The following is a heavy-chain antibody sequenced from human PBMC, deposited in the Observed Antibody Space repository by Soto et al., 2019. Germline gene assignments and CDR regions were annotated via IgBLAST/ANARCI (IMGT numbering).Heavy chain of an antibody. D-gene: IGHD2-8*01. CDR3: VSRSVSLSVPNVIRD. V-gene: IGHV4-39*01. J-gene: IGHJ6*02. CDR1: GYSVSSSDYY. Sequence: SETLSLTCSVSGYSVSSSDYYWAWIRQPPGKGLGWIGSMFYSGLTYYNPSLKSRVTLSVDTSKNQFSVRLHSVTAADTAVHYRVSRSVSLSVPNVIRDGGQRTTVTVSS. CDR2: MFYSGLT.